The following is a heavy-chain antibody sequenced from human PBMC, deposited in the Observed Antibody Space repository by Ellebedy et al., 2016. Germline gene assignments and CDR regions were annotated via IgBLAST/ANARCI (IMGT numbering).Heavy chain of an antibody. V-gene: IGHV3-64*01. D-gene: IGHD3-22*01. CDR1: GFTFSSYA. CDR3: ARGDINYYDSSGHDY. CDR2: VSSNGGST. J-gene: IGHJ4*02. Sequence: GESLKISXAASGFTFSSYAMHWVRQDPGKGLEYVSAVSSNGGSTYYANSVKGRFTISRDNSKNTLYLQMGSLRAEDMAVYYCARGDINYYDSSGHDYWGQGTLVTVSS.